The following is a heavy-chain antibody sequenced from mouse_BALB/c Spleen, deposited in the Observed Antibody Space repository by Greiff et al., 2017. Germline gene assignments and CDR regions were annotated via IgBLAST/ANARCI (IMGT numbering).Heavy chain of an antibody. CDR3: ARDGITTATDAMDY. V-gene: IGHV1-14*01. J-gene: IGHJ4*01. Sequence: EVHLVESGPELVKPGASVKMSCKASGYTFTSYVMHWVKQKPGQGLEWIGYINPYNDGTKYNEKFKGKATLTSDKSSSTAYMELSSLTSEDSAVYYCARDGITTATDAMDYWGQGTSVTVSS. D-gene: IGHD1-2*01. CDR2: INPYNDGT. CDR1: GYTFTSYV.